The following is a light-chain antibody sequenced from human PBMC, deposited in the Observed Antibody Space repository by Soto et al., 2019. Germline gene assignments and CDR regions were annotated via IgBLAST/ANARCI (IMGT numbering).Light chain of an antibody. V-gene: IGKV1-39*01. J-gene: IGKJ1*01. CDR2: AAS. CDR1: QSIRSQ. CDR3: QQSSGSRDCE. Sequence: DIQMTQSPTSLSASVGDSVSITCRASQSIRSQLNWYQQKPGKAPKLLIYAASSLQSGVPSRFSGSGSGTDFTITIRGLQPEDFATYYCQQSSGSRDCEFGQGTKV.